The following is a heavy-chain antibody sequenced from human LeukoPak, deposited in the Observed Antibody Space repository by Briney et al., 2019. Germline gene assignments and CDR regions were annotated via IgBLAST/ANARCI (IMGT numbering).Heavy chain of an antibody. V-gene: IGHV4-34*01. J-gene: IGHJ4*02. CDR1: GGSFSGYY. D-gene: IGHD3-22*01. CDR3: ARHVSSVYSALDY. CDR2: INHSGST. Sequence: SETLSLTCAVYGGSFSGYYWSWIRQPPGKGLEWIGEINHSGSTNYNPSLKSRVTISVDTSKNQFSLKLSSVTAADTAIYYCARHVSSVYSALDYWGQGTLVTVSS.